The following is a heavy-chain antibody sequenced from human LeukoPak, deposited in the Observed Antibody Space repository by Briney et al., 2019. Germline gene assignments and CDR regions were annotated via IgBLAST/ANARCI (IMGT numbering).Heavy chain of an antibody. CDR1: GYTLTSYG. J-gene: IGHJ4*02. CDR2: ISGDNGST. D-gene: IGHD2-2*01. Sequence: VASVKVSCKASGYTLTSYGISWVRQAPGQGLEWMGWISGDNGSTNYAQKLQGRVTMTTDTSTTTAYMELRSLRSDDSAIYYCAREDTRRGSRGYFDYWGQGTLVTVSS. CDR3: AREDTRRGSRGYFDY. V-gene: IGHV1-18*01.